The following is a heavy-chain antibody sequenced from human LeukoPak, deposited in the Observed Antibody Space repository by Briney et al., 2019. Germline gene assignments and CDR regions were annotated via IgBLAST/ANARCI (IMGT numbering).Heavy chain of an antibody. CDR3: AKERLGGPTGDY. J-gene: IGHJ4*02. CDR2: ISGSGGST. V-gene: IGHV3-23*01. CDR1: GFTFSSYA. Sequence: PGGSLRLPCAASGFTFSSYAMSWVRQAPGKGLEWVSAISGSGGSTYYADSVKGRFTISRDNSKNTLYLQMKSLRAEDTAVYYCAKERLGGPTGDYWGQKTLVTVSS. D-gene: IGHD3-16*01.